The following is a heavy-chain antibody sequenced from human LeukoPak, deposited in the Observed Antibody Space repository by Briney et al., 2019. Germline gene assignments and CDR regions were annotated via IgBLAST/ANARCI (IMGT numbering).Heavy chain of an antibody. CDR3: ARKDSSGWLFDY. CDR1: GGSISSYY. J-gene: IGHJ4*02. Sequence: SETLSLTCTVSGGSISSYYWRWIRQPPGKGLEWIGYIYYSGSTNYNPSLKSRVTISVDTSKNQFSLKLSSVTAADTAVYYCARKDSSGWLFDYWGQGTLVTVSS. V-gene: IGHV4-59*01. CDR2: IYYSGST. D-gene: IGHD6-19*01.